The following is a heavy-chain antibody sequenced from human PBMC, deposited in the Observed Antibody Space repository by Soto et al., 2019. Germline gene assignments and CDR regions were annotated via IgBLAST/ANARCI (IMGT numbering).Heavy chain of an antibody. D-gene: IGHD2-21*02. CDR1: GGSISSGGYY. Sequence: SETLSLTCTVSGGSISSGGYYWSWIRQHPGKGLEWIGYIYYSGSTYYNPSLKSQVTISVDTSKNQFSLKLSSVTAADTAVYYCSRDCGGDCYSLPGYWGQGTLVTVSS. V-gene: IGHV4-31*01. CDR3: SRDCGGDCYSLPGY. CDR2: IYYSGST. J-gene: IGHJ4*02.